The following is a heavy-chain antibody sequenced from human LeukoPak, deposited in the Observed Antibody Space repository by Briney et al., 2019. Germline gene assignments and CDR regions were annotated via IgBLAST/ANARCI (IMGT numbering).Heavy chain of an antibody. CDR3: AEWPEGAMDYFDY. CDR1: GFTFSSYS. D-gene: IGHD3-16*01. CDR2: ITASGTAM. V-gene: IGHV3-23*01. Sequence: GGSLRLSCAASGFTFSSYSMNWVRQAPGKGLEWVSHITASGTAMFYADSVKGRFTISRDNSKNTLYLEMSSLRVEDTAIYYCAEWPEGAMDYFDYWGQGTLVTVSS. J-gene: IGHJ4*02.